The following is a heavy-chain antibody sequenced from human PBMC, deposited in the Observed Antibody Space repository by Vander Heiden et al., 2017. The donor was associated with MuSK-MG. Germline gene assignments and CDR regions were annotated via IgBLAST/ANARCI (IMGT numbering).Heavy chain of an antibody. CDR1: VVSLSSGHYY. Sequence: QVQLQVSGPGLVKPSQTLSLTSTVSVVSLSSGHYYWCSVRQSPGKGLEWSGYIYNSESTCYNPSLKGRVTVSVDTSKDQSSLKLSSVTAADTAVYYCARGRTSDYGGGSYYFGYWGQGTLVTVSS. CDR2: IYNSEST. V-gene: IGHV4-30-4*01. CDR3: ARGRTSDYGGGSYYFGY. D-gene: IGHD4-17*01. J-gene: IGHJ4*02.